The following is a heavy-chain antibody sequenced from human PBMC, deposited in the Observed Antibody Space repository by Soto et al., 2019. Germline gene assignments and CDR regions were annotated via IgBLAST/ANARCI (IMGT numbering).Heavy chain of an antibody. CDR1: GYTFTSYD. D-gene: IGHD2-2*01. J-gene: IGHJ3*02. Sequence: ASVKVSCKASGYTFTSYDINWVRQATGQGLEWMGWMNPNSGNTGYAQKFQGRVTMTRNTSISTAYMELSSLRSEDTAVYYCAILLRYCSSTSCYAAAFDIWGQGTMVTVSS. CDR2: MNPNSGNT. V-gene: IGHV1-8*01. CDR3: AILLRYCSSTSCYAAAFDI.